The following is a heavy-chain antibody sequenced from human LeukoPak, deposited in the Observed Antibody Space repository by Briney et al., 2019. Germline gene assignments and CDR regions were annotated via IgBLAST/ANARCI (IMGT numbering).Heavy chain of an antibody. CDR3: ARDGGSSGWYFDY. V-gene: IGHV4-59*01. D-gene: IGHD6-19*01. CDR2: IYYSGYT. CDR1: GGSISSYY. Sequence: SETLSLTCTVSGGSISSYYWSWIRQPPGKGLEWIGYIYYSGYTNYNPSLKSRVTISVDTSKNQFSLKLSSVTAADTAVYYCARDGGSSGWYFDYWGQGTLVTVSS. J-gene: IGHJ4*02.